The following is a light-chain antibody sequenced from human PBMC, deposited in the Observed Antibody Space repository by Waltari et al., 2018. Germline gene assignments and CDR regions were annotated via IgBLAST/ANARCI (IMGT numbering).Light chain of an antibody. Sequence: ELVLTQSPATLSLSPGGRATLSCRASQSVINYLAWYQQKPGQAPRLLIYDAFKRATGIPDRFSGSGSGTDFTLTISSLEPEDFAVYYCQQRGNWPLTFGGGTKVEIK. V-gene: IGKV3-11*01. J-gene: IGKJ4*01. CDR3: QQRGNWPLT. CDR1: QSVINY. CDR2: DAF.